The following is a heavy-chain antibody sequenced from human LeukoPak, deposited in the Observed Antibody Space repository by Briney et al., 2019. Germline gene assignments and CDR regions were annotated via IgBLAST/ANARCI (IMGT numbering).Heavy chain of an antibody. V-gene: IGHV1-69*05. J-gene: IGHJ4*02. CDR2: IIPIFGTA. CDR3: ASDYYDSSGYSD. D-gene: IGHD3-22*01. CDR1: GGTFSSYA. Sequence: GASVKVSCKASGGTFSSYAISWVRQAPGQGLEWMGRIIPIFGTANYAQKFQGRVTITTDESTSTAYMELSSLRSEDTAVYYCASDYYDSSGYSDWGQGTLVTVSS.